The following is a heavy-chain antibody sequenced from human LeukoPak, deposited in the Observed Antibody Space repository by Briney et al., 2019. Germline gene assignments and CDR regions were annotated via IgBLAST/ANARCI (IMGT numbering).Heavy chain of an antibody. V-gene: IGHV3-43D*03. J-gene: IGHJ6*02. CDR1: KLNFDDYG. CDR2: ITWNGGST. Sequence: GGSLRLSCAASKLNFDDYGMHWVRQAPGKGLEWVSYITWNGGSTYYADSVKGRFTISRDNSKDSLYLQMNSLRVEDTALYYCAKDRPFPYGMDVWSQGTTVTVSS. CDR3: AKDRPFPYGMDV.